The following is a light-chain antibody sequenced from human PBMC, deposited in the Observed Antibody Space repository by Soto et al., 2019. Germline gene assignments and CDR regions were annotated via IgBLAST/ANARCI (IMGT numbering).Light chain of an antibody. J-gene: IGLJ3*02. CDR1: NRDVGSYNL. V-gene: IGLV2-14*01. Sequence: QLVLTQPASVSGSPGQSITIACTGTNRDVGSYNLVSWYQQRPGEAPKLIISEVRNRPSGLSYRFTGSKSGNTASLTISGLQAEDEADYYCSSYTTTSTLVFGGGTKLTVL. CDR3: SSYTTTSTLV. CDR2: EVR.